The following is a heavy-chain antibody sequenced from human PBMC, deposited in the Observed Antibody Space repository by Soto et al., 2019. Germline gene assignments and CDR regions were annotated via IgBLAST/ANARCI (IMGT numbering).Heavy chain of an antibody. CDR2: ISGSGGST. Sequence: PGGSLRLSCAASGFTFSSYAMSWVRQAPGKGLEWVSAISGSGGSTYYADSVKGRFTISRDNSKNTLSLQMNSLRPEDTAVYYCAKDSGYQLPDNYFYYGLDVWGQGTTVTVSS. D-gene: IGHD2-2*01. J-gene: IGHJ6*02. CDR1: GFTFSSYA. V-gene: IGHV3-23*01. CDR3: AKDSGYQLPDNYFYYGLDV.